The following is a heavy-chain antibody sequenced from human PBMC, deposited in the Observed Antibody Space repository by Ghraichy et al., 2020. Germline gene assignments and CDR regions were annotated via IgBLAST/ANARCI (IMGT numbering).Heavy chain of an antibody. CDR1: GFTFSSYA. D-gene: IGHD3-22*01. J-gene: IGHJ4*02. V-gene: IGHV3-23*01. CDR2: ISGSGGST. Sequence: GGSLRLSCAASGFTFSSYAMSWVRQAPGKGLEWVSAISGSGGSTYYADSVKGRFTISRDNSKNTLYLQMNSLRAEDTAVYYCAKEAVITMIVVVTYYFDYWGQGTLVTVSS. CDR3: AKEAVITMIVVVTYYFDY.